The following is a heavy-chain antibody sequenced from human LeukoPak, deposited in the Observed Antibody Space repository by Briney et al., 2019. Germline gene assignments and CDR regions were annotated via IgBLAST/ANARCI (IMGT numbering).Heavy chain of an antibody. D-gene: IGHD6-6*01. J-gene: IGHJ4*02. CDR2: TSHDGSTT. CDR1: GFGFNYYA. Sequence: GGSLRLSCAFGFGFNYYAIHWVRQAPGKGLEWVAMTSHDGSTTYNEDSVKGRFSISRDKSKNALFLQLNSLRADDTAVYYCASARPLGYFNFWGQGTLVSVSS. V-gene: IGHV3-30*04. CDR3: ASARPLGYFNF.